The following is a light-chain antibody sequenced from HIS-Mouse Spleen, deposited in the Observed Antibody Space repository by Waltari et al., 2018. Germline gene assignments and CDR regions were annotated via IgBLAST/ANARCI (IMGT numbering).Light chain of an antibody. V-gene: IGKV1-5*03. CDR3: QQYNSYIFT. Sequence: DIQMTQSPSTLSASVGDRVTITCRASQSISSWLAWYQQEPGKAPKLLIYKASSLESGVPSRFSGSGSGTEFTLTISSLQPDDFATYYCQQYNSYIFTFGPGTKVDIK. CDR1: QSISSW. CDR2: KAS. J-gene: IGKJ3*01.